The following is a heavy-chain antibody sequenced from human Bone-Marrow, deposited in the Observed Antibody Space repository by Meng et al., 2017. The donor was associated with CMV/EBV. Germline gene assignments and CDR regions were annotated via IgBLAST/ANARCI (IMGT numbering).Heavy chain of an antibody. CDR3: ARDRYSSGWD. V-gene: IGHV3-21*01. J-gene: IGHJ4*02. CDR1: GFTFSSYG. D-gene: IGHD6-19*01. Sequence: GESLKISCAASGFTFSSYGMHWVRQAPGKGLEWVSSISSSSSYIYYADSVKGRFTISRDNAKNSLYLQMNSLRAEDAAVYYCARDRYSSGWDWGQGKLVTVSS. CDR2: ISSSSSYI.